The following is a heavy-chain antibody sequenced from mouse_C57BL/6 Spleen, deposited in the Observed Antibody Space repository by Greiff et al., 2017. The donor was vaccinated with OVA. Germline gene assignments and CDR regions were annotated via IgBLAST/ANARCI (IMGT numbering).Heavy chain of an antibody. CDR3: ARVGAYYSNPAWFAY. CDR2: ILPGSGST. J-gene: IGHJ3*01. Sequence: VQLQQSGAELMKPGASVKLSCKATGYTFTGYWIEWVKQRPGHGLEWIGEILPGSGSTNYNEKFKGKATFTAATSSNTAYMQLSSLTTEDSAIYYGARVGAYYSNPAWFAYWGQGTLVTVSA. V-gene: IGHV1-9*01. CDR1: GYTFTGYW. D-gene: IGHD2-5*01.